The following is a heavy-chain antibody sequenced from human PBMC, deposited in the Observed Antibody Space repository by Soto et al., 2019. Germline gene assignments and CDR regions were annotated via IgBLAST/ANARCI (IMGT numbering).Heavy chain of an antibody. CDR1: GGSLSGSH. Sequence: ETLSLTCAVSGGSLSGSHWSWIRQPPGKGPEWIGEISHTGTTSYNPSLKGRVTISVATSKSQYPLKLTSVTAADTAVYYCARFSVHTVVLPDDNWFHPRGQATLVTVSS. V-gene: IGHV4-34*01. J-gene: IGHJ5*02. CDR2: ISHTGTT. D-gene: IGHD2-21*02. CDR3: ARFSVHTVVLPDDNWFHP.